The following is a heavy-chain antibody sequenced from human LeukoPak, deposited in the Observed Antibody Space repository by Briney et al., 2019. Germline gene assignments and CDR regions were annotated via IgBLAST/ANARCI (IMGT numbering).Heavy chain of an antibody. V-gene: IGHV4-39*01. D-gene: IGHD3-10*01. CDR2: IYYSGST. Sequence: SETLSLTCTVSGGSISSSSYYWGWIRQPPGKGLEWLGSIYYSGSTYYNPSLKSRVTISVDTSKNQFSLKLSSVTAADTAVYYCAREVMVRGVIGQNYMDVWGKGTTVTISS. J-gene: IGHJ6*03. CDR3: AREVMVRGVIGQNYMDV. CDR1: GGSISSSSYY.